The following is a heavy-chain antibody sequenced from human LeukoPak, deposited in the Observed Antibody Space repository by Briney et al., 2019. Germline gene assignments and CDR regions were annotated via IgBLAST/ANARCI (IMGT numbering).Heavy chain of an antibody. CDR1: GFTFSSYS. D-gene: IGHD6-13*01. V-gene: IGHV3-48*01. CDR2: ISSSSSTI. J-gene: IGHJ1*01. CDR3: ARDLISSSWYEEYFQH. Sequence: GGSLRLSCAASGFTFSSYSMNWVRQAPGKGLEWVSYISSSSSTIYYADSVKGRFTISRDNAKNSPYLQMNSLRAEDTAAYYCARDLISSSWYEEYFQHWGQGTLVTVSS.